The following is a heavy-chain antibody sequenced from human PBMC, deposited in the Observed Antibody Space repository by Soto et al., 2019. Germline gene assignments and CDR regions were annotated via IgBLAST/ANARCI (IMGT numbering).Heavy chain of an antibody. CDR3: ARGGVGWFGELLYFDY. Sequence: EVQLVESGGGLVQPGGSLRLSCAASGFTFSSYWMSWVRQAPGKGLEWVANIKKDGSEKYYVDSVKGRFTISRDNAKNSLYLQMNSLRAEDTAVYYCARGGVGWFGELLYFDYWGQGTLVTVSS. CDR1: GFTFSSYW. D-gene: IGHD3-10*01. J-gene: IGHJ4*02. CDR2: IKKDGSEK. V-gene: IGHV3-7*05.